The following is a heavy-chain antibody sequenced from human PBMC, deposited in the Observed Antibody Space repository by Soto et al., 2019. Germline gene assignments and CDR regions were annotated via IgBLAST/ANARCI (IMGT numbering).Heavy chain of an antibody. CDR3: AILPTRPRGSYYYYGMDV. D-gene: IGHD3-16*01. CDR2: ISGSGGST. V-gene: IGHV3-23*01. CDR1: GFTFSSYA. Sequence: HPGGSLRLSCAASGFTFSSYAMSWVRQAPGKGLEWVSAISGSGGSTYYADSVKGRFTISRDNSKNTLYLQMNSLRAEDTAVYYCAILPTRPRGSYYYYGMDVWGQGTTVTVSS. J-gene: IGHJ6*02.